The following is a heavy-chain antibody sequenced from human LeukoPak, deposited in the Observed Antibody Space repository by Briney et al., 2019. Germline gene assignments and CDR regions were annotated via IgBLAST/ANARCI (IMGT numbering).Heavy chain of an antibody. CDR2: ISNSSSYI. Sequence: GGSLRLSCAASGFTFTNYNMNWVRQAPGKGLEWVSSISNSSSYIYYADSVKGRFTISRDNAKDSLYLQMNSLRAEDTAVYYCTRDRQDYYDSSGYYFPLYWGQGTLVTVSS. CDR1: GFTFTNYN. V-gene: IGHV3-21*01. D-gene: IGHD3-22*01. J-gene: IGHJ4*02. CDR3: TRDRQDYYDSSGYYFPLY.